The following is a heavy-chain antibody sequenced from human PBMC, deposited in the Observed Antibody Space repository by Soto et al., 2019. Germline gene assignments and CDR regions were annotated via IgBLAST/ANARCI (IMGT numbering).Heavy chain of an antibody. CDR2: LYSGGST. CDR3: ARDMVRGLYPEYFQH. Sequence: SGGSLRLSCAASGFTVSSNYMSWVRQAPGKGLEWVSVLYSGGSTYYADSVKGRFTISRDNSKNTLYLQMNSLRAEDTAVYYCARDMVRGLYPEYFQHWGQGTLVTVSS. CDR1: GFTVSSNY. J-gene: IGHJ1*01. V-gene: IGHV3-66*01. D-gene: IGHD3-10*01.